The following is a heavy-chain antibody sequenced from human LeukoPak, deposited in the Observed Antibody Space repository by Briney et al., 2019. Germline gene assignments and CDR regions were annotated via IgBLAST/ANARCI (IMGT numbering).Heavy chain of an antibody. D-gene: IGHD2-21*02. Sequence: GGSLRLSCAASGFTFSNYGMHWVRQTPGKGLEWVAVISYDGSNKYYADSVKGRFTISRDNSKNTLYLQMNSLRAEDTAVYYCARDSHLDGDSYFDYWGQGTLVTVSS. CDR1: GFTFSNYG. V-gene: IGHV3-30*03. CDR3: ARDSHLDGDSYFDY. CDR2: ISYDGSNK. J-gene: IGHJ4*02.